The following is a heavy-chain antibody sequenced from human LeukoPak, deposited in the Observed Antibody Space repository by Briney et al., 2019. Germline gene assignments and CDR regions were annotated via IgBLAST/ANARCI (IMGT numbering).Heavy chain of an antibody. J-gene: IGHJ4*02. CDR2: IYYSGST. CDR3: ARQGGYNWNDRYFDY. Sequence: PSETLSLTCTVSGGSISSSSYYWGWIRQPPGKGLEWIGSIYYSGSTYYNPSLKSRVTISVDTSKNQFSLKLSSVTAADTAVYYCARQGGYNWNDRYFDYWGQGTLVTVSS. V-gene: IGHV4-39*01. D-gene: IGHD1-1*01. CDR1: GGSISSSSYY.